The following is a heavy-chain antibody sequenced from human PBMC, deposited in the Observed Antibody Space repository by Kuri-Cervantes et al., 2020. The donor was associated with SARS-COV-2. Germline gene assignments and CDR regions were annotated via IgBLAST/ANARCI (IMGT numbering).Heavy chain of an antibody. CDR1: GFTFSSYW. J-gene: IGHJ4*02. D-gene: IGHD3-22*01. Sequence: GESLKISCAASGFTFSSYWMHWVRQAPGKGLGWVSRINSDGSSTSYADSVKGRFTISRDNAKNTLYLQMNSLRAEDTAVYYCARGYDSSGYSLDYWGQGTLVTVSS. CDR3: ARGYDSSGYSLDY. CDR2: INSDGSST. V-gene: IGHV3-74*01.